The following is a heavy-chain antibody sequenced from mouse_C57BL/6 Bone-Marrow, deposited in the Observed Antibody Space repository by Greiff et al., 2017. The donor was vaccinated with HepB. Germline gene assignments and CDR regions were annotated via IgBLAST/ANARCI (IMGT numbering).Heavy chain of an antibody. J-gene: IGHJ2*01. CDR2: INPSSGYT. CDR1: GYTFTSYW. CDR3: ASEGMIYYDYGFDY. V-gene: IGHV1-7*01. Sequence: QVQLQQPGAELVMPGASVKLSCKASGYTFTSYWMHWVKQRPGQGLEWIGYINPSSGYTKYNQKFKDKATLTADKSSSTAYMQLSSLTYEDSAVYYCASEGMIYYDYGFDYWGQGTTLTVSS. D-gene: IGHD2-4*01.